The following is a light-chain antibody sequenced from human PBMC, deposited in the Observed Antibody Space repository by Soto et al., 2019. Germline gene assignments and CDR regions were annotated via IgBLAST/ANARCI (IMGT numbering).Light chain of an antibody. CDR1: SSDVGGYNY. Sequence: QSALTQPASVSGSPGQSITISCTGTSSDVGGYNYVSWYQQHPGKAPKILIYEASRRPSGVSNRFSGSKSGNTASLTISGLQGEDEGDYYCSSYTGRSTDIFGTGTQLTVL. V-gene: IGLV2-14*01. CDR3: SSYTGRSTDI. CDR2: EAS. J-gene: IGLJ1*01.